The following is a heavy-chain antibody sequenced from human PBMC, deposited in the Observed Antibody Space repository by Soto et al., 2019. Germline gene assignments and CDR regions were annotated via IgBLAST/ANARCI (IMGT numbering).Heavy chain of an antibody. Sequence: PSETLSLTCAVYGGSFSGYYWSWIRQPPGKGLEWIGEINHSGSTNYNPSLKSRVTISVDTSKNQFSLKLSSVTAADTAVYYCVRGGSSRDFDYWGQGTLVTVSS. CDR1: GGSFSGYY. CDR2: INHSGST. V-gene: IGHV4-34*01. J-gene: IGHJ4*02. CDR3: VRGGSSRDFDY.